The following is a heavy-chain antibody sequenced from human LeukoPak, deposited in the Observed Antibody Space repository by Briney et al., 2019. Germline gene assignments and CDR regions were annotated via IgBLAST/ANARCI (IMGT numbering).Heavy chain of an antibody. J-gene: IGHJ6*03. CDR1: GFTFSKYA. V-gene: IGHV3-23*01. Sequence: PGGSLRLSCAVSGFTFSKYAMSWVRQAPGKGLEWVSAISGSGLNTFSADSLKGRFTISRDNSKNTLFLQMNSLRVEDTAVYYCAKNIRQLGNYYYYMDVWGKGTTVTVSS. CDR3: AKNIRQLGNYYYYMDV. CDR2: ISGSGLNT. D-gene: IGHD7-27*01.